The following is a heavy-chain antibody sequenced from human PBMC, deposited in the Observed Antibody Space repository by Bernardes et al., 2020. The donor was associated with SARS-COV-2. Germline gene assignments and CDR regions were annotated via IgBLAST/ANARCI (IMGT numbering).Heavy chain of an antibody. J-gene: IGHJ6*02. CDR2: ISYDGYNT. Sequence: GGSLRLSCAASGFTFSSFPMHWGRQAPGKGLEWVALISYDGYNTYYADSVKGRFTISRDNSKNTLYLHMNRLRSEDTAVYYCAREREWMASYYYYAMDVWGQGTTVTVSS. V-gene: IGHV3-30-3*01. CDR1: GFTFSSFP. CDR3: AREREWMASYYYYAMDV. D-gene: IGHD3-3*01.